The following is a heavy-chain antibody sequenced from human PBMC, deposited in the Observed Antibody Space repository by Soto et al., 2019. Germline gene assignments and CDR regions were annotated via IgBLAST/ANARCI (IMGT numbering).Heavy chain of an antibody. J-gene: IGHJ6*03. CDR1: GYTFTSYD. Sequence: ASVKVSCKASGYTFTSYDINWVRQATGQGLEWMGWMNPNSGNTGYAQKFQGRVTMNRNTSISTAYMELSRLRSEDTAVYFFARVGSLRLFCYYYHHMDLWGKGTTVTVPS. CDR3: ARVGSLRLFCYYYHHMDL. D-gene: IGHD3-10*01. CDR2: MNPNSGNT. V-gene: IGHV1-8*01.